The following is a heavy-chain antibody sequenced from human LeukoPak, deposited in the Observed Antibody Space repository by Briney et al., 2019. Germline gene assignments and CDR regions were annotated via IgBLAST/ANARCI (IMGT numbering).Heavy chain of an antibody. CDR2: IRYDGSNK. D-gene: IGHD5-18*01. Sequence: GGSLRLSCAASGFTFSSYGMHWVRQAPGKGLEWVAFIRYDGSNKYYADSVKGRFTISRDNSKNTLYLQMNSLRAEDTAVYYCAKDGGEYSYGFGYWGQGTLVTVSS. J-gene: IGHJ4*02. V-gene: IGHV3-30*02. CDR1: GFTFSSYG. CDR3: AKDGGEYSYGFGY.